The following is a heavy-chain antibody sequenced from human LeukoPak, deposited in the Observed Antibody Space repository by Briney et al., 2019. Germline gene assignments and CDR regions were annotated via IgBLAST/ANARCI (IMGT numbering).Heavy chain of an antibody. CDR1: GFTFSSYG. CDR2: ISYDGSNK. Sequence: GGSLRLSCAASGFTFSSYGMHWVRQAPGKGLEWVAVISYDGSNKYYADSVKGRFTISRDNSKNTLYLQMNSLRAEDTAVYYCAKDHLGYCSGGSCYYFDYWGQGTLVTVSS. J-gene: IGHJ4*02. V-gene: IGHV3-30*18. D-gene: IGHD2-15*01. CDR3: AKDHLGYCSGGSCYYFDY.